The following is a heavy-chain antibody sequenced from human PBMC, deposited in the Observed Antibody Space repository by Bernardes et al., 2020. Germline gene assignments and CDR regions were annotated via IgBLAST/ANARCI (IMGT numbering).Heavy chain of an antibody. Sequence: SVKVSCKASGGTFSSYAISWVRQAPGQGLEWMGGIIPIFGTANYAQKFQGRVTITADKSTSTAYMELSSLRSEDTAVYYCARSGRNYDYIWGSYRWGQGTLVTVSS. CDR2: IIPIFGTA. V-gene: IGHV1-69*06. D-gene: IGHD3-16*02. J-gene: IGHJ4*02. CDR1: GGTFSSYA. CDR3: ARSGRNYDYIWGSYR.